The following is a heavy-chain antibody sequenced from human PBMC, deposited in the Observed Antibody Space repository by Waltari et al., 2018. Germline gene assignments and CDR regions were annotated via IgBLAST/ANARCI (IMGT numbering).Heavy chain of an antibody. CDR1: GGSFSGYY. J-gene: IGHJ4*02. V-gene: IGHV4-34*01. CDR2: INHSGST. CDR3: ARATGGDY. Sequence: QVQLQQWGAGLLKPSETLSLTCAVYGGSFSGYYWSWIRQPPGKGLEWIGGINHSGSTNYNPALKSRVTISVDTSKNQFSLKLSSETAADTAVYYCARATGGDYWGQGTLVTVSS.